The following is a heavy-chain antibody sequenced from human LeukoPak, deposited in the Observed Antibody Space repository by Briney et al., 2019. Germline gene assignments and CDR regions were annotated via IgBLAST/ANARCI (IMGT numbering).Heavy chain of an antibody. Sequence: PGGSLRLSCAASGFTFSSYWMHWVRHAPGQGLVWVSRIKGDGISTNYADSVKGRFTISRDIAKNTLYLQMNSLRAEDTGVYYCEKNHYGTIAYGGRGTLVTVSS. J-gene: IGHJ4*02. V-gene: IGHV3-74*01. CDR1: GFTFSSYW. CDR3: EKNHYGTIAY. D-gene: IGHD3-10*01. CDR2: IKGDGIST.